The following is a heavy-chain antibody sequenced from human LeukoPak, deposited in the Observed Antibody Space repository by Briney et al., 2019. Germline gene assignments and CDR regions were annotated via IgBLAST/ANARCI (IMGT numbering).Heavy chain of an antibody. CDR3: ARDSSSGWYSTMSYYFDY. D-gene: IGHD6-19*01. Sequence: SVKVSCKASGYTFTSYGISWVRQAPGQGLEWMGRIIPILGIANYAQKFQGRVTITADKSTSTAYMELSSLRSEDTAVYYCARDSSSGWYSTMSYYFDYWGQGTLVTVSS. CDR2: IIPILGIA. CDR1: GYTFTSYG. J-gene: IGHJ4*02. V-gene: IGHV1-69*04.